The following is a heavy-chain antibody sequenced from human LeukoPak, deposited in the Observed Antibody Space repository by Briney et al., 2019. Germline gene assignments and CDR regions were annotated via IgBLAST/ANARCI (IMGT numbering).Heavy chain of an antibody. D-gene: IGHD6-13*01. CDR2: ISYDGSNK. CDR1: GFTFSSYA. CDR3: ARAYSSSWYSCYYYYMDV. J-gene: IGHJ6*03. Sequence: GGSLRLSCAASGFTFSSYAMSWVRQAPGKGLEWVAVISYDGSNKYYADSVKGRFTISRDNSKNTLYLQMNSLRAEDTAVYYCARAYSSSWYSCYYYYMDVWGKGTTVTVSS. V-gene: IGHV3-30*03.